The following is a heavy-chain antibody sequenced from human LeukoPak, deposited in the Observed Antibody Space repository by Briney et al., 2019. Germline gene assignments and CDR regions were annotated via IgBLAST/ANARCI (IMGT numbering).Heavy chain of an antibody. CDR1: GYTFTSYD. J-gene: IGHJ3*02. Sequence: GASVKVSCKATGYTFTSYDINWVRQATGQGLEWMGWMNPNSGNTGYAQKFQGRVTMTRNTSISTAYMELSSLRSEDTAVYYCARGWDSSGWDDAFDIWGQGTMVTVSS. CDR3: ARGWDSSGWDDAFDI. D-gene: IGHD6-19*01. CDR2: MNPNSGNT. V-gene: IGHV1-8*01.